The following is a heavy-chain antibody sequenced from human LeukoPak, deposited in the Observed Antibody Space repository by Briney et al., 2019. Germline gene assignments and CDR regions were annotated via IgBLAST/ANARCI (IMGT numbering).Heavy chain of an antibody. CDR1: GFTFSSYW. Sequence: GGSLILSCAASGFTFSSYWMSWVRQAPGKGLEWVANIKQDGSEKYYVDSVKGRFTISRDNAKNSLYLQMNSLRAEDTAVYYCARDRYCSSTSCSFDYWGQGTLVTVSS. V-gene: IGHV3-7*01. J-gene: IGHJ4*02. CDR2: IKQDGSEK. CDR3: ARDRYCSSTSCSFDY. D-gene: IGHD2-2*01.